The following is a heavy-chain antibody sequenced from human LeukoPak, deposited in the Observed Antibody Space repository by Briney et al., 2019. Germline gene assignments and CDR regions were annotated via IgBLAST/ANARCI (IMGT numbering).Heavy chain of an antibody. Sequence: GASVKVSCKASGYTFTSYGISWVRQAPGQGLERMGWISAYNGNTNYAQKLQGRVTMTTDTSTSTAYMELRSLRSDDTAVYYCATHDILTGHYGMDVWGQGTTVTVSS. V-gene: IGHV1-18*01. CDR3: ATHDILTGHYGMDV. CDR2: ISAYNGNT. CDR1: GYTFTSYG. D-gene: IGHD3-9*01. J-gene: IGHJ6*02.